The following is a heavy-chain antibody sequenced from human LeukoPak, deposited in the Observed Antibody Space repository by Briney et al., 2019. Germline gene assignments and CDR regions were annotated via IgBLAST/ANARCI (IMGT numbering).Heavy chain of an antibody. CDR3: ALSHCSGGSCYLSWFDP. CDR1: GGSISSGSYY. V-gene: IGHV4-61*02. CDR2: IYTSGST. D-gene: IGHD2-15*01. J-gene: IGHJ5*02. Sequence: SQTLSLTCTVSGGSISSGSYYWSWIGQPAGKGLEWIGRIYTSGSTNYNPSLKSRATISVDPSKNQFSLKLSSVTAADTAVYYCALSHCSGGSCYLSWFDPWGQGTLVTVSS.